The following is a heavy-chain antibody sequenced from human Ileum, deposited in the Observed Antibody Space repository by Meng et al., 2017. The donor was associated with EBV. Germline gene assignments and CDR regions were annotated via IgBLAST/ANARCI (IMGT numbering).Heavy chain of an antibody. CDR2: IYYRGNT. J-gene: IGHJ4*02. Sequence: ESGPGLVEPSETLSLPCTVSGGSISTGNFYWGWIRQPPGKALECIGTIYYRGNTFYNPSLKSRLTISIDTSKNEFSLTLRSVTAADTALYYCASAYDYGDYEAFAYWGPGSLVTVSS. CDR3: ASAYDYGDYEAFAY. V-gene: IGHV4-39*07. CDR1: GGSISTGNFY. D-gene: IGHD4-17*01.